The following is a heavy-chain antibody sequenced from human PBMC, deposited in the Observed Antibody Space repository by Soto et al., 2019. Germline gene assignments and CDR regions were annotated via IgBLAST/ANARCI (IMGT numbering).Heavy chain of an antibody. CDR2: IYYSGST. J-gene: IGHJ4*02. CDR3: ARRWGTYFDF. Sequence: QGQRQESGPGLFKPSETLSLTCTVSGGSISSYYWSWIRQPPGKGLEWIGYIYYSGSTDYDPSLKSRVTISVDTSKNQFSLKLSSVTAADTAVYYCARRWGTYFDFWGQGTLVTVSS. CDR1: GGSISSYY. D-gene: IGHD7-27*01. V-gene: IGHV4-59*01.